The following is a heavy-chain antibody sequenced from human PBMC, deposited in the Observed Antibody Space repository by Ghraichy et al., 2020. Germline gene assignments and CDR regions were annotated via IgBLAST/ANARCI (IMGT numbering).Heavy chain of an antibody. Sequence: GSLRLSCAASGFTFSSYAMSWVRQAPGKGLEWVSAISGRGGSTYYADCVKGRFTISRDNSKNTLYLQMNSLKAEDTAVYYCAKDGPRIYYAFWSGPNWFDPWGQGTTVTVSS. J-gene: IGHJ5*01. CDR3: AKDGPRIYYAFWSGPNWFDP. V-gene: IGHV3-23*01. CDR2: ISGRGGST. CDR1: GFTFSSYA. D-gene: IGHD3-3*01.